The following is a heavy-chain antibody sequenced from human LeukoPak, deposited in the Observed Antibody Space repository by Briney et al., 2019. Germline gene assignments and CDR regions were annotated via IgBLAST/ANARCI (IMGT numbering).Heavy chain of an antibody. CDR2: IYYTGST. Sequence: SETLSLTCTVSGGSIDTYYWSWIRQPPGKGLEYIAYIYYTGSTDYNPSFKSRVRMSLDTSKNQFSLVLNSVTAADTAVYYCARGRYGGGGYDYWGQGTLVTASS. V-gene: IGHV4-59*01. CDR3: ARGRYGGGGYDY. D-gene: IGHD6-19*01. CDR1: GGSIDTYY. J-gene: IGHJ4*02.